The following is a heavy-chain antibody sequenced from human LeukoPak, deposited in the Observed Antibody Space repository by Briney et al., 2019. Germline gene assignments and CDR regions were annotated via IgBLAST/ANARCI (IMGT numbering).Heavy chain of an antibody. V-gene: IGHV5-10-1*01. Sequence: GESLQISCKGSGYNFTGYWISWVRQMPGKGLEWMGRIDPSDSYTNYSPSFQGHVTISADKSISTAYLQCSSLKASDTAMYYCARLVGGTVDYWGQGTLVTVSS. D-gene: IGHD1-26*01. CDR3: ARLVGGTVDY. CDR2: IDPSDSYT. CDR1: GYNFTGYW. J-gene: IGHJ4*02.